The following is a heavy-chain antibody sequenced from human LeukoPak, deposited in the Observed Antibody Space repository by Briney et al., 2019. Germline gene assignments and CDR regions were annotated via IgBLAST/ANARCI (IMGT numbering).Heavy chain of an antibody. CDR2: IGHGGSPI. V-gene: IGHV3-11*01. CDR3: ARFEGSTSSLDC. CDR1: GFTFGDFY. J-gene: IGHJ4*02. Sequence: PGGSLRLSCAVSGFTFGDFYMNWIRQAPGKGLEWLSYIGHGGSPIYYADSVKDRFTVSRDDAESSLFLQMDSLTVDDTAVYYCARFEGSTSSLDCWGQGTLVTVSS. D-gene: IGHD2/OR15-2a*01.